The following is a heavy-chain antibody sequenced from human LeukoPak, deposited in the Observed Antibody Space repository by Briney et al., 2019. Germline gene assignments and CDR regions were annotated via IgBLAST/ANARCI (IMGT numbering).Heavy chain of an antibody. Sequence: SETLSLTCTVSGDSISRYYWSWIRQPAGKGLEWIGRFYTIGSTNYNPSLKSQVAMSLDTSKNQFPLTLNSVTAADTAVYYCARSAPSVTSYYFDSWGQGTLVTVSS. V-gene: IGHV4-4*07. CDR1: GDSISRYY. J-gene: IGHJ4*02. D-gene: IGHD4-17*01. CDR2: FYTIGST. CDR3: ARSAPSVTSYYFDS.